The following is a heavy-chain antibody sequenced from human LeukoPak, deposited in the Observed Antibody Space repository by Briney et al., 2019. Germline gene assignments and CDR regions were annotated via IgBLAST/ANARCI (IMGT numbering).Heavy chain of an antibody. CDR2: ISSSSSYI. V-gene: IGHV3-21*01. CDR1: GFTFSSYS. CDR3: ARRGITGTTRGWFDP. Sequence: GGSLRLSCAASGFTFSSYSMNWVRQAPGKGLEWVSSISSSSSYIYYADSVKGRFTISRDNAKNLLYLQMNSLRAEDTAVYYCARRGITGTTRGWFDPWGQGTLVTVSS. D-gene: IGHD1-20*01. J-gene: IGHJ5*02.